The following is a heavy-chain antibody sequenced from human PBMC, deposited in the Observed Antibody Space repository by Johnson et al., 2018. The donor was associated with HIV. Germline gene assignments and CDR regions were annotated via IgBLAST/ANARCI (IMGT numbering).Heavy chain of an antibody. V-gene: IGHV3-11*04. Sequence: QVQLVESGGGLVKPGGSLRLSCAASGFTFSDYYIHWIRQAPGKGLEWLAFITGRGTAIYADSVKGRFTISRDNATSSVILQVNSLTAEDTATYYCAKEWSAFDIWGQGTMVTVAA. J-gene: IGHJ3*02. CDR2: ITGRGTAI. CDR1: GFTFSDYY. CDR3: AKEWSAFDI. D-gene: IGHD1-26*01.